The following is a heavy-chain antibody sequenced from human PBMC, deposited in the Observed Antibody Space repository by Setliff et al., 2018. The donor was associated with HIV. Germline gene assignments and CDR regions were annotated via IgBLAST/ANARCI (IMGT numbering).Heavy chain of an antibody. Sequence: TSETLSLTCTVSGGPITTSTYYWGWIRQPPGKGLEWIGNIYQSGTTFYNASLRSRVTMSVDTSKNQFSLKLNFVTAADTAVYYCEAATVGQTGYYGIDVWGQGTAVTVSS. J-gene: IGHJ6*02. CDR1: GGPITTSTYY. D-gene: IGHD1-26*01. CDR2: IYQSGTT. V-gene: IGHV4-39*07. CDR3: EAATVGQTGYYGIDV.